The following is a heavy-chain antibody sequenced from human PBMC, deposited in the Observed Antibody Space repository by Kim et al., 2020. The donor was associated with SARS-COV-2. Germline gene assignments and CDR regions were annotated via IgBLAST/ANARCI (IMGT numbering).Heavy chain of an antibody. V-gene: IGHV4-39*07. CDR3: ARGWDIDPAINDY. CDR1: GGSISSSSYY. J-gene: IGHJ4*02. D-gene: IGHD5-12*01. CDR2: IYYSGST. Sequence: SETLSLTCTVSGGSISSSSYYWGWIRQPPGKGLEWSGSIYYSGSTYYNPSLKSRVTISVDTSKNQFSLKLSSVTAADTAVYYCARGWDIDPAINDYWGQGTLVTVSS.